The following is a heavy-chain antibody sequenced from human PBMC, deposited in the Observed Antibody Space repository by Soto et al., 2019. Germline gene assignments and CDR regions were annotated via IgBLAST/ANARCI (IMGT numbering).Heavy chain of an antibody. CDR1: GFTFSSYA. CDR3: VRETHCSGGSCYSKAFDI. Sequence: GGSLRLSCAASGFTFSSYAMHWVRQAPGKGLEWVAVISYDGSNKYYADSVKGRFTISRDNSKNTLYLQMNSLRAEDTAVYYCVRETHCSGGSCYSKAFDIWGQGTMVTVS. D-gene: IGHD2-15*01. V-gene: IGHV3-30-3*01. J-gene: IGHJ3*02. CDR2: ISYDGSNK.